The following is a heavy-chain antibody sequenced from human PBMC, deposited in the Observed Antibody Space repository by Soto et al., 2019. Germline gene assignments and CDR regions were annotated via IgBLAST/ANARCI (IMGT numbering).Heavy chain of an antibody. CDR2: IIPILGIA. Sequence: QVQLVQSGAEVKKPGSSVKVSCKASGGTFSSYTISWVRQAPGQGLEWMGRIIPILGIANYAQKFQGRVTITADKSTSTAYVALSSLRSEDTAVYYCARGGGSGSYGQDYWGQGTLVTVSS. CDR1: GGTFSSYT. CDR3: ARGGGSGSYGQDY. J-gene: IGHJ4*02. V-gene: IGHV1-69*02. D-gene: IGHD1-26*01.